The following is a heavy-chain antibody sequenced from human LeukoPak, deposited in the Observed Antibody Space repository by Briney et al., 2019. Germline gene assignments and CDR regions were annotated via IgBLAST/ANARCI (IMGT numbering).Heavy chain of an antibody. CDR2: IWSDGRSE. J-gene: IGHJ5*02. CDR1: GIAFSASG. CDR3: ARSPSSFDP. V-gene: IGHV3-33*01. Sequence: GMSLRLSCEASGIAFSASGMHWVRQAPGKGLEWVAMIWSDGRSEYYVDSVKGRFIISRDNSKNTLYLQMNSLRAEDTAVYYCARSPSSFDPWGQGALVTVSS. D-gene: IGHD3-16*02.